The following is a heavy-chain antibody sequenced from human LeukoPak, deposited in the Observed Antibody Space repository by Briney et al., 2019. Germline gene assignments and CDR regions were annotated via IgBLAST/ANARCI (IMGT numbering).Heavy chain of an antibody. D-gene: IGHD6-19*01. CDR3: ARDRGIAVAGIMEFDP. CDR2: INPNSGGT. V-gene: IGHV1-2*02. J-gene: IGHJ5*02. Sequence: ASVTVSCKASGYTLTGYYMHWVRQAPGQGLEWLGWINPNSGGTNYAQKFQGRVTMTRDTSISTAYMELSRLRSDDTAVYYCARDRGIAVAGIMEFDPWGQGTLVTVSS. CDR1: GYTLTGYY.